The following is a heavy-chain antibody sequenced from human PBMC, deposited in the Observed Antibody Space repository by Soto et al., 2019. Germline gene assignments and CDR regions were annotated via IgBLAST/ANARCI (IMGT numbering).Heavy chain of an antibody. J-gene: IGHJ5*02. CDR2: INPNSGGT. D-gene: IGHD3-9*01. CDR3: AREGGIRYDILTGYYSNWFDP. Sequence: VASVKVSCKASGYTFTGYYMHWVRQAPGQGLEWMGWINPNSGGTNYAQKFQGWVTMTRDTSISTAYMELSRLRSDDTAVYYCAREGGIRYDILTGYYSNWFDPWGQGTLVTVSS. V-gene: IGHV1-2*04. CDR1: GYTFTGYY.